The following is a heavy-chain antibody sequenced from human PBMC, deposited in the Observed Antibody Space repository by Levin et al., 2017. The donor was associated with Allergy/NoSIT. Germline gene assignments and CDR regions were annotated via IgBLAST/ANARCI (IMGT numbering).Heavy chain of an antibody. CDR2: INPSGGST. CDR3: ARDASHVAGCFDY. CDR1: GYTFTNYY. V-gene: IGHV1-46*01. D-gene: IGHD2-8*01. Sequence: ASVKVSCKASGYTFTNYYMHWVRQAPGQGLEWMGIINPSGGSTSYAQKFQGRVTMTTDTSTSTVYMELSSLRSEDTAVYYCARDASHVAGCFDYWGQGTLVTVSS. J-gene: IGHJ4*02.